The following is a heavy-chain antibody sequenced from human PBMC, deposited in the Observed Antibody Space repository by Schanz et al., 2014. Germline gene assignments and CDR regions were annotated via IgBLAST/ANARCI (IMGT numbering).Heavy chain of an antibody. Sequence: QVQLQESGPGLVKPSQTLSLTCSVSGGSISSGSYYWNWIRHPPGRGLRGFGGAYPRGSTNYNPPPKRRLPIPLDPSKTQFPLTRMSVTAADTAVYYCARGGARRFPVVPDAIQGLRGHYYYYYLDVWGKGTTVTASS. J-gene: IGHJ6*03. CDR2: AYPRGST. CDR1: GGSISSGSYY. CDR3: ARGGARRFPVVPDAIQGLRGHYYYYYLDV. D-gene: IGHD2-2*02. V-gene: IGHV4-61*02.